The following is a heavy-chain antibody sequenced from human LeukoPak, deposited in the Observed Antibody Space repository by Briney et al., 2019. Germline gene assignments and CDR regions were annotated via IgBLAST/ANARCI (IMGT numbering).Heavy chain of an antibody. CDR3: AREGTRGYDDY. D-gene: IGHD3-22*01. CDR1: GYTFTSYG. J-gene: IGHJ4*02. Sequence: ASVKVSCKASGYTFTSYGIGWVRQAPGQGLEWMGIINPSGGSTSYAQKFQGRVTMTRDTSTSTVYMELSSLRSEDTAVYYCAREGTRGYDDYWGQGTLVTVSS. V-gene: IGHV1-46*03. CDR2: INPSGGST.